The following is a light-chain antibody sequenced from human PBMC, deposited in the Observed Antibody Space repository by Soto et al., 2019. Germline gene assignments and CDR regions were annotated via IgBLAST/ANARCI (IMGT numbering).Light chain of an antibody. Sequence: ENVLTQSQDTLSLSPGARATLSCRASQSVTSDCLAWYRQRPGQAPRLLIYGASTRATGTPDRISGSGSGTDFTLTISSLEPEDFAMYYCQQSGSSRRTFGQATKVDIK. CDR3: QQSGSSRRT. CDR2: GAS. V-gene: IGKV3-20*01. CDR1: QSVTSDC. J-gene: IGKJ1*01.